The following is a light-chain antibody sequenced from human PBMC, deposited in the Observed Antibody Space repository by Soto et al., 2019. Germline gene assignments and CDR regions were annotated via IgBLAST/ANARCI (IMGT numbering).Light chain of an antibody. Sequence: EIVLTQSPATLSLSPGERATLSCRASQSVGTYFAWYQQKPGQAPRLLIYDSSNRATGIPARFSGSGSGTDFTLTISILEPEDVAVDYCQQRSDWPSTFGGGTKVEI. J-gene: IGKJ4*01. CDR1: QSVGTY. CDR3: QQRSDWPST. V-gene: IGKV3-11*01. CDR2: DSS.